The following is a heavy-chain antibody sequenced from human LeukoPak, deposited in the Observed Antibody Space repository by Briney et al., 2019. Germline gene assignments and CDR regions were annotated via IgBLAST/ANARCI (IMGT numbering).Heavy chain of an antibody. J-gene: IGHJ6*02. Sequence: GRSLRLSCAASGFTFDDYAMHWVRQAPGKGLEWVPGISWNSGSIGYADSVKGRFTISRDNAKNSLYLQMNSLRAEDTALYYCAKDIRFLEWEGYYGMDVWGQGTTVTVSS. V-gene: IGHV3-9*01. D-gene: IGHD3-3*01. CDR3: AKDIRFLEWEGYYGMDV. CDR2: ISWNSGSI. CDR1: GFTFDDYA.